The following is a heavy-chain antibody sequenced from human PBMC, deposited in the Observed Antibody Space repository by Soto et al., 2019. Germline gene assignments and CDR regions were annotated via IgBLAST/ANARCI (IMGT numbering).Heavy chain of an antibody. V-gene: IGHV4-59*01. CDR3: ARAGAATLSDY. D-gene: IGHD2-15*01. CDR2: IYSGNT. J-gene: IGHJ4*02. Sequence: SETLSLTCTISGGSISGYYWTWIRQSPGKGLEYIGYIYSGNTNYNPSLNSRVTISVDTSKNQFSLNLSSVTAADTAVYYCARAGAATLSDYWGQGTLVTVSS. CDR1: GGSISGYY.